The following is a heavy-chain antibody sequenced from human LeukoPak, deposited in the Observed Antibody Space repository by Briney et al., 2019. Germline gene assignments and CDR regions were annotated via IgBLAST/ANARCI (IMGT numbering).Heavy chain of an antibody. J-gene: IGHJ3*02. CDR1: GFTFSSYS. D-gene: IGHD3-16*01. CDR3: AREGGSEAFDI. V-gene: IGHV3-21*01. CDR2: ISSSSSYI. Sequence: KPGGSLRLSCAASGFTFSSYSMNWVRQAPGKGLDWVSSISSSSSYIYYADSVKGRFTISRDNAKNSLYLQMNSLRAEDTAVYYCAREGGSEAFDIWGQGTMVTVSS.